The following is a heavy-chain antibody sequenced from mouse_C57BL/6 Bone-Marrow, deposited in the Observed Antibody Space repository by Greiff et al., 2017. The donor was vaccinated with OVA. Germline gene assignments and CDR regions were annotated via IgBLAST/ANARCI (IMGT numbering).Heavy chain of an antibody. J-gene: IGHJ3*01. D-gene: IGHD2-3*01. CDR1: GYAFTNYL. Sequence: QVQLQQSGAELVRPGTSVKLSCKASGYAFTNYLIEWVKQRPGQGLEWIGVINPGSGGTNYNEKFKGKATLTADKSSSTAYMQLSSLTSEDSAVYFCARDVHYPSYWGQGTLVTVSA. CDR3: ARDVHYPSY. CDR2: INPGSGGT. V-gene: IGHV1-54*01.